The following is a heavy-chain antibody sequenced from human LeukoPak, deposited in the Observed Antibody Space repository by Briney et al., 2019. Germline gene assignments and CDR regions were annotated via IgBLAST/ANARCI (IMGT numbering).Heavy chain of an antibody. CDR2: ISAYNGNT. CDR1: GYTFTSYG. D-gene: IGHD6-6*01. CDR3: ARASPLYSSWRNWFDP. J-gene: IGHJ5*02. V-gene: IGHV1-18*01. Sequence: GASVKVSCKASGYTFTSYGISWVRQAPGQGLEWMGWISAYNGNTNYAQKLQSRVTMTTDTSTSTAYMELRSLRSDDTAVYYCARASPLYSSWRNWFDPWGQGTLVTVSS.